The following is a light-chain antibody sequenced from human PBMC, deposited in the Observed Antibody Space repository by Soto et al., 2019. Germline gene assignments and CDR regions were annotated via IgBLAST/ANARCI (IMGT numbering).Light chain of an antibody. Sequence: DIQVPQSPSAMSAAVGDRVTVTWRTSQDISNRLGWFQQRPGKAPKRLISSASTLETGVPSRFSGTGSGTEFTLTISSLQPEDFATYYCQQHAAYPRDFGQGTKVDIK. V-gene: IGKV1-17*03. CDR3: QQHAAYPRD. CDR2: SAS. CDR1: QDISNR. J-gene: IGKJ1*01.